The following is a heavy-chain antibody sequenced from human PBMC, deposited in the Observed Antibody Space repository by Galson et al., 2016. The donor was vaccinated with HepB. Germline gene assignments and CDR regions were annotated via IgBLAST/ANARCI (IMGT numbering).Heavy chain of an antibody. CDR3: ARGTVRGVVRGGMDV. CDR2: IYYSGTM. J-gene: IGHJ6*02. D-gene: IGHD3-10*01. V-gene: IGHV4-39*07. Sequence: SETLSLTCTVSGDSINSRSFYWAWIRQTPGKGLEWIASIYYSGTMYFNASLKSRVTISVDASRNQISLNLTSVTAADTAIYYCARGTVRGVVRGGMDVWGQGTTVIVSS. CDR1: GDSINSRSFY.